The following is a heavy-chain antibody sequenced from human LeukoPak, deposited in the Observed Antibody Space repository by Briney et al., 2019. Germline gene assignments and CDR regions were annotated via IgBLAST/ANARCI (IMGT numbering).Heavy chain of an antibody. Sequence: PSETLSLTCTVSGGSISSSSYYWGWIRQPPGKGLEWIGSIYYSGSTYYNPSLKSRVTISVDTSKNQFSLKLSSVTAADTAVYYCASGVCYYDSSGYYYLVSPFDYWGQGTLVTVSS. V-gene: IGHV4-39*01. CDR2: IYYSGST. J-gene: IGHJ4*02. CDR1: GGSISSSSYY. CDR3: ASGVCYYDSSGYYYLVSPFDY. D-gene: IGHD3-22*01.